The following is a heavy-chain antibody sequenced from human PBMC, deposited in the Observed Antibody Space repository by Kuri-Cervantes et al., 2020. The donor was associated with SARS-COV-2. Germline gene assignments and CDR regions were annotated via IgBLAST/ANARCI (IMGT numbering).Heavy chain of an antibody. D-gene: IGHD3-22*01. CDR3: ARFRITMRGFDP. CDR2: INPNSGGT. J-gene: IGHJ5*02. CDR1: GYTFTGYY. V-gene: IGHV1-2*02. Sequence: ASVKVSYKASGYTFTGYYMHWVRQAPGQGLEWMGWINPNSGGTNYAQKFQGRVTMTRDTSISTAYMELSRLRSDDTAVYYCARFRITMRGFDPWGQGTLVTVSS.